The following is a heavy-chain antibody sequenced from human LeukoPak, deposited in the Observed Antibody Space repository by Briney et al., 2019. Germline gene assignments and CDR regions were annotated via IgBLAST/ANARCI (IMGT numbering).Heavy chain of an antibody. V-gene: IGHV1-8*01. CDR2: MNPNSGNT. CDR3: ARGLHRTYYYDSSGWFDY. Sequence: ASVKVSCKASGYTFTSYDINWVRQAPGQGLEWMGWMNPNSGNTGYAQKFQGRVTMTRNTSISTAYMELSSLRSEDTAVYYCARGLHRTYYYDSSGWFDYWGQGTLVTVSS. D-gene: IGHD3-22*01. J-gene: IGHJ4*02. CDR1: GYTFTSYD.